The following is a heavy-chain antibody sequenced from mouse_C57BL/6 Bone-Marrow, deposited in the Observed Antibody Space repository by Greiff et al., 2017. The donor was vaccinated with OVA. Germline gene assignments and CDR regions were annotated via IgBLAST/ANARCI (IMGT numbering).Heavy chain of an antibody. CDR1: GFTFSDYY. V-gene: IGHV5-12*01. CDR3: ARRPRLGRYWYLDV. J-gene: IGHJ1*03. D-gene: IGHD4-1*01. Sequence: EVKLVESGGGLVQPGGSLKLSCAASGFTFSDYYMYWVRQTPEKRLEWVAYISNGGGSTYYPDTVKGRFTISRDNAKNTLYLQMSRLKSEDTAMYYCARRPRLGRYWYLDVWGTGTTVTVSS. CDR2: ISNGGGST.